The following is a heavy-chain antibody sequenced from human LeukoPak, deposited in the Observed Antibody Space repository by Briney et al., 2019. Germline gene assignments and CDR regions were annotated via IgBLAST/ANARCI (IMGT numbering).Heavy chain of an antibody. J-gene: IGHJ6*02. D-gene: IGHD2-15*01. V-gene: IGHV1-69*04. CDR1: GGTFSSYA. Sequence: ASVKVSCKASGGTFSSYAISWVRQAPGQGLEWMGRIIPILGIANYAQKFQGRVTITADKSTSTAYMELSSLRSEDTAVYYCATSGIDIVVVVAASYGMDVWGQGTTVTVSS. CDR2: IIPILGIA. CDR3: ATSGIDIVVVVAASYGMDV.